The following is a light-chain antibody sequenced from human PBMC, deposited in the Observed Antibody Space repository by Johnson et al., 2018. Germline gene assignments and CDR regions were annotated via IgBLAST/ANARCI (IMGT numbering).Light chain of an antibody. CDR2: ENN. CDR3: GTWDSSLSAGNV. V-gene: IGLV1-51*02. CDR1: SSNIGNNY. J-gene: IGLJ1*01. Sequence: QSVLTQPPSVSAAPGQKVTISCSGSSSNIGNNYVSWYQQLPGTAPELLIYENNKRPSGIPDRFSGSKSGTSATLGITGLQTGDEADYYCGTWDSSLSAGNVVGTGTKVTVL.